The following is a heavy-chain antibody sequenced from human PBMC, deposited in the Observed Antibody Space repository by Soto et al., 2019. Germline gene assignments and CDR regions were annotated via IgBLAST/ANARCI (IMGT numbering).Heavy chain of an antibody. Sequence: QVQLVQSGAEVKKPGSSVKVSCKASGGTFSSYAISWVRQAPGQGLEWMGGIIPIFGTANYAQKFQGRVTITADKSTSTAYMELSSLRSEDTAVYYCARATIRTRFGDPYSMDVWGQGTTVTVSS. CDR1: GGTFSSYA. CDR3: ARATIRTRFGDPYSMDV. J-gene: IGHJ6*02. CDR2: IIPIFGTA. D-gene: IGHD3-10*01. V-gene: IGHV1-69*06.